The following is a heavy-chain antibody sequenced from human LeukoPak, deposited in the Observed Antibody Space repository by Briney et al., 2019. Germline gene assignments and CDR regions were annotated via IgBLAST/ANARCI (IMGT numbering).Heavy chain of an antibody. CDR3: ARDHPYYYDSSGYSYFDY. D-gene: IGHD3-22*01. J-gene: IGHJ4*02. V-gene: IGHV1-18*01. CDR1: GYTFTSYG. Sequence: ASVKVSCKASGYTFTSYGISWVRQAPGQGLEWMGWISAYNGNTNYAQKLQGRVTMTTDTSTSTAYMELRSLRSDDTAVHYCARDHPYYYDSSGYSYFDYWGQGTLVTVSS. CDR2: ISAYNGNT.